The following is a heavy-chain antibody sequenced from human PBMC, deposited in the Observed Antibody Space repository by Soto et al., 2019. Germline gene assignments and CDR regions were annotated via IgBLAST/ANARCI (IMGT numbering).Heavy chain of an antibody. D-gene: IGHD3-3*01. J-gene: IGHJ4*02. CDR2: INPDGSNT. CDR3: AGGIWTDNAY. CDR1: GFTFSGNW. Sequence: PAGSLRLSCAASGFTFSGNWMHWVHQAPGKGLLWVSRINPDGSNTDYADSVKGRFTISRDNAKNTLYLQMNSLRAEDTAVYYCAGGIWTDNAYWGQGTLVTVSS. V-gene: IGHV3-74*01.